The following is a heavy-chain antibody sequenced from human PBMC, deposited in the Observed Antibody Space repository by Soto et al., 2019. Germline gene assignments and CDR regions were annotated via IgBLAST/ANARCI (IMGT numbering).Heavy chain of an antibody. CDR3: ARDYGDYNFDAFDI. V-gene: IGHV4-31*03. D-gene: IGHD4-17*01. CDR2: IYYSGST. CDR1: GGSISSGGYY. Sequence: SETLSLTCTVSGGSISSGGYYWSWIRQHPGRGLEWIGYIYYSGSTSYNPSLKSRVAMSVDTSKNQFSLKLNSVTAADTAVYFCARDYGDYNFDAFDIWGQGTMVTVSS. J-gene: IGHJ3*02.